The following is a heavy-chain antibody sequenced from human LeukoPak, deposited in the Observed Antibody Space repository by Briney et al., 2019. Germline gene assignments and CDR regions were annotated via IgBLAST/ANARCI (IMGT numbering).Heavy chain of an antibody. J-gene: IGHJ6*03. CDR1: GYTFTGYY. V-gene: IGHV1-18*04. CDR2: ISAYNGNT. D-gene: IGHD6-13*01. Sequence: ASVKVSCKASGYTFTGYYMHWVRQAPGQGLEWMGWISAYNGNTNYAQKLQGRVTMTTDTSTSTAYMELRSLRSDDTAVYYCARGGYSSSSAVSTLGYYYYYYMDVWGKGTTVTVSS. CDR3: ARGGYSSSSAVSTLGYYYYYYMDV.